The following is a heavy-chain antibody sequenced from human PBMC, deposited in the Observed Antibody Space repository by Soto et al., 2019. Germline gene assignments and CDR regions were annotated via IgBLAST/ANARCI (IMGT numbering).Heavy chain of an antibody. D-gene: IGHD1-1*01. CDR2: INHSGST. CDR1: GGSFSGYY. Sequence: QVQLQQWGAGLLKPSETLSLTCAVYGGSFSGYYWSWIRQPPGKGLEWIGEINHSGSTNYNPSLKRRVTISVDTSKNQSSLKLSSVPAADTAVYYCARGSPAGFDPWGQGTLVTVSS. V-gene: IGHV4-34*01. CDR3: ARGSPAGFDP. J-gene: IGHJ5*02.